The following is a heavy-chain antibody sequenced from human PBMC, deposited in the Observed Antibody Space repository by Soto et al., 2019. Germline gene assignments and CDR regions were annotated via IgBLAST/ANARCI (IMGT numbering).Heavy chain of an antibody. CDR3: ARGRQLVSVFSQAWGMDV. J-gene: IGHJ6*02. D-gene: IGHD6-6*01. CDR1: GGSISSYY. CDR2: IYYSGST. Sequence: QVQLQESGPGLVKPSETLSLTCTVSGGSISSYYWSWIRQPPGKGLEWIGYIYYSGSTDYNPSLKSRVTISVDTSKNQFSLKLSSVPAADTAMYYCARGRQLVSVFSQAWGMDVWGQGTTVTVSS. V-gene: IGHV4-59*01.